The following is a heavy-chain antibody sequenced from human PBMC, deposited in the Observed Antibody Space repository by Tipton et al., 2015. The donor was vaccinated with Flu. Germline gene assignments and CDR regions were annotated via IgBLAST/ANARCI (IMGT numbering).Heavy chain of an antibody. CDR2: ISGSGGST. Sequence: SLRLSCAASGFTFSSYAMSWVRQAPGKGLEWVSAISGSGGSTYYADSVKGRFTISRDNSKNTLYLKMNSLRAEDTAVYYCAKLALVVVAFRGLDYWGQGTLVTVSS. V-gene: IGHV3-23*01. J-gene: IGHJ4*02. D-gene: IGHD2-15*01. CDR1: GFTFSSYA. CDR3: AKLALVVVAFRGLDY.